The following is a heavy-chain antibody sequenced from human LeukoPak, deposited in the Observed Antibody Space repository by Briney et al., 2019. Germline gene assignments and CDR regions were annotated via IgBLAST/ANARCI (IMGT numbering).Heavy chain of an antibody. CDR1: GYSISSGYY. CDR3: ARREAYPEGGNY. J-gene: IGHJ4*02. V-gene: IGHV4-38-2*02. Sequence: KASETLSLTCTVSGYSISSGYYWGWIRQPPGKGLEWIGSIYHSGSTYYNPSLKSRVTISVDTSKNQFSLKLSSVTAADTAVYYCARREAYPEGGNYWGQGTLVPVSS. D-gene: IGHD2-21*01. CDR2: IYHSGST.